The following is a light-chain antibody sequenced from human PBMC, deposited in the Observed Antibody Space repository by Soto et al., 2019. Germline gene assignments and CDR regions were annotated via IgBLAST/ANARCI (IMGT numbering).Light chain of an antibody. V-gene: IGKV3-15*01. CDR2: GAS. CDR1: QSVSSN. Sequence: IVRVQSPGTASVCQRVRTTLACRASQSVSSNLAWYQQKPGQAPRLLIYGASTRATGIPARFSGSGSGTEFTLTFGILQSQHITVYYCQQYKGWPITFAQGARPEIK. CDR3: QQYKGWPIT. J-gene: IGKJ5*01.